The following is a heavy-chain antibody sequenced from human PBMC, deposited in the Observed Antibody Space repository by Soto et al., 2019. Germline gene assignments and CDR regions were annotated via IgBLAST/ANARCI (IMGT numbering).Heavy chain of an antibody. J-gene: IGHJ4*02. CDR1: GDSISSHY. V-gene: IGHV4-4*07. CDR2: IYSSGST. Sequence: ASETLSLTCTVSGDSISSHYWSWIRQPAGKGLEWIGRIYSSGSTNDNPALKSRVTMSVDTSKNQFSLKLSSVTAADTAVYYCTRDPPGITVPGSVNCFDYWGQVTLVTVSS. CDR3: TRDPPGITVPGSVNCFDY. D-gene: IGHD6-19*01.